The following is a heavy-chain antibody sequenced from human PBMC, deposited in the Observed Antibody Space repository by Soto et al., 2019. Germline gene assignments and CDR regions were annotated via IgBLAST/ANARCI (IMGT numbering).Heavy chain of an antibody. CDR3: ARETPPGGFDH. J-gene: IGHJ5*02. CDR1: GYTFTIYY. Sequence: XSVKVSFQASGYTFTIYYMHWVRQAPGQGLEWMGIINPSGGSTSYAQKFQGRVTMTRDTSTSTVYMELSSLRSEDTAVYYCARETPPGGFDHWGQGTLVTVSS. D-gene: IGHD3-10*01. V-gene: IGHV1-46*01. CDR2: INPSGGST.